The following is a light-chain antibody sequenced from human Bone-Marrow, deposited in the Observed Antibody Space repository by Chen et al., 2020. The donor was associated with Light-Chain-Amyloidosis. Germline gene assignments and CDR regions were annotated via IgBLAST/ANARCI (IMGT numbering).Light chain of an antibody. Sequence: QSVLTQSPSASGTPGQRVTISCSGGNSNIGNNAVSWYQSLPGTAPKLHIYSTNLRPSGVPDRFSSSKSGTSASLAISGLQSEDESDSYCAAWDDSLNGVIFGGGTKLTVL. V-gene: IGLV1-44*01. CDR1: NSNIGNNA. CDR2: STN. J-gene: IGLJ2*01. CDR3: AAWDDSLNGVI.